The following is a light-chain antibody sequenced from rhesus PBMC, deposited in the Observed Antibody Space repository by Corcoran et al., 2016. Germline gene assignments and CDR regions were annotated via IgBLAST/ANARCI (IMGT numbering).Light chain of an antibody. V-gene: IGLV2-32*02. J-gene: IGLJ1*01. Sequence: QAALTQPRSVSGSPGQSVTISCTGTSSDIGGYNYVSWYQQHPGTAPKLMIFEVSKRPSGVSDRFSGSNSGNTASLTISGLQAEDEADYYCSSYAGTNTYIFGVGTRLTVL. CDR1: SSDIGGYNY. CDR3: SSYAGTNTYI. CDR2: EVS.